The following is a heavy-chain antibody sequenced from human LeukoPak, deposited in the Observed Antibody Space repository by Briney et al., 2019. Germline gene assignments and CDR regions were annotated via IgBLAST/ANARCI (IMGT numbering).Heavy chain of an antibody. CDR1: GFTFSSYE. CDR2: ISSSGSTI. CDR3: ARELRYFDWLSMRDPLDY. V-gene: IGHV3-48*03. Sequence: GGSLRLSCAASGFTFSSYEMNWVRQAPGKGLEWVSYISSSGSTIYYADSVKGRFTISRDNAKNSLYLQMNSLRAEDTAVYYCARELRYFDWLSMRDPLDYWGQGTLVTVSS. D-gene: IGHD3-9*01. J-gene: IGHJ4*02.